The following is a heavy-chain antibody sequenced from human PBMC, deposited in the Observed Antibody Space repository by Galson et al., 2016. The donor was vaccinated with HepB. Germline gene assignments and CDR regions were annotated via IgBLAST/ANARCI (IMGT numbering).Heavy chain of an antibody. CDR2: IYYSGNT. J-gene: IGHJ2*01. D-gene: IGHD2-8*01. V-gene: IGHV4-61*03. Sequence: SETLSLTCTVSGGSVSSGDYYWGWIRQPPGKPLEWIGSIYYSGNTNYTPSLTGRITISVHTPKNHLYLNLKSVTAADTAIYYCARGAFCTNGVCSAKWYFDLWGRGTLVTV. CDR3: ARGAFCTNGVCSAKWYFDL. CDR1: GGSVSSGDYY.